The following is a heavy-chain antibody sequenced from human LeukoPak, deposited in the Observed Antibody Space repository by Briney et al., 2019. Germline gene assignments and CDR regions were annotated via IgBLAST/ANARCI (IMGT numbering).Heavy chain of an antibody. CDR3: ARGRGYCSSTSCYLVGFDY. CDR1: GGSFSGYY. V-gene: IGHV4-34*01. CDR2: INHSGST. Sequence: SETLSLTCAVYGGSFSGYYWSWIRQPLGKGLEWIGEINHSGSTNYNPSLESRVTISVDTSKNQFSLKLSSVTAADTAVYYCARGRGYCSSTSCYLVGFDYWGQGTLVTVSS. J-gene: IGHJ4*02. D-gene: IGHD2-2*01.